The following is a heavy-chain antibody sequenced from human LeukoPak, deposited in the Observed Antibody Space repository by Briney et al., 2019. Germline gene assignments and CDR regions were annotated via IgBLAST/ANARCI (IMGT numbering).Heavy chain of an antibody. D-gene: IGHD2-15*01. CDR1: GGTFSSYA. V-gene: IGHV1-69*06. CDR2: IIPIFGTA. CDR3: ASGGGYCSGGSCPGPDAFDI. Sequence: GASVKVSCKASGGTFSSYAISWVRQAPGQGLEWMGGIIPIFGTANYAQKFQGRVTITADKSTSTAYMELSSLRSEDTAVYYCASGGGYCSGGSCPGPDAFDIWGQGTMVTVSS. J-gene: IGHJ3*02.